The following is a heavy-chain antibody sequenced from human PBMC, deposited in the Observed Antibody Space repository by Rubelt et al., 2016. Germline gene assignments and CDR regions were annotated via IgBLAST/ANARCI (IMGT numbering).Heavy chain of an antibody. CDR3: ALVGEGIGY. D-gene: IGHD3-10*01. CDR1: GFTFRTYA. Sequence: ECGGGLVQPGGSLRLSCAASGFTFRTYAMSWVRQAPGKGLEWVSSISGSRGSTYYADSVKGRFTISRDNSKNTLYVQMNSLRADDTAVYYCALVGEGIGYWGQGTLVTVSS. J-gene: IGHJ4*02. CDR2: ISGSRGST. V-gene: IGHV3-23*01.